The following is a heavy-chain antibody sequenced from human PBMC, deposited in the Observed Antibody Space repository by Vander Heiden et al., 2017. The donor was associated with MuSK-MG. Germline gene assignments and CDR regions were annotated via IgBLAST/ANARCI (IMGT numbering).Heavy chain of an antibody. CDR1: GFTFSSYS. CDR3: ARGPYGSGSYYNT. CDR2: ISSSSSYI. Sequence: EVQLVESGGGLVKPGGSLRLSCAASGFTFSSYSMNWVRQAPGKGLEWVSSISSSSSYIYYADSVKGRFTISRDNAKNSLYLQMNRMRAEDTAVYYCARGPYGSGSYYNTWGQGTLVTVSS. V-gene: IGHV3-21*01. J-gene: IGHJ5*02. D-gene: IGHD3-10*01.